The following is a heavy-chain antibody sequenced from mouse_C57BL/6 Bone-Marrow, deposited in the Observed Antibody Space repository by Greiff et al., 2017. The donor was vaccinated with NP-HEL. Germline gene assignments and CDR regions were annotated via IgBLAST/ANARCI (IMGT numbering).Heavy chain of an antibody. CDR3: ARYWHYYAMDY. CDR1: GYAFTNYL. Sequence: VKLMESGAELVRPGTSVKVSCKASGYAFTNYLIEWVKQRPGQGLEWIGVINPGSGGTNYNEKFKGKATLTADKSSSTAYMQLSSLTSEDSAVYFCARYWHYYAMDYWGQGTSVTVSS. CDR2: INPGSGGT. V-gene: IGHV1-54*01. J-gene: IGHJ4*01. D-gene: IGHD4-1*01.